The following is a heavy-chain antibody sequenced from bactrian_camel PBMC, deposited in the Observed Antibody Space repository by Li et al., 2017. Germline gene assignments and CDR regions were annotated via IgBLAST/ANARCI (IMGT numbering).Heavy chain of an antibody. CDR1: SSERPHS. D-gene: IGHD1*01. CDR3: AAGLAWVCPQPYYEFTY. V-gene: IGHV3S1*01. CDR2: SVTHGGKS. Sequence: HVQLVESGGGSVYAGGSMTLSCATTSSERPHSMAYFRQTPANEREWIAASVTHGGKSYYSDSVKGRFTISQDSVKNTLYLQMDNLKPGDTAMHSCAAGLAWVCPQPYYEFTYRGRGTQVTVS. J-gene: IGHJ4*01.